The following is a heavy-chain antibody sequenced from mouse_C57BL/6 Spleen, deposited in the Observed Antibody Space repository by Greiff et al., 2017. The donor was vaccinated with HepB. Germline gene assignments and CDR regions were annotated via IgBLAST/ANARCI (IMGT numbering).Heavy chain of an antibody. D-gene: IGHD2-1*01. CDR3: ARSNYCGNYEMGDYAMDY. CDR1: GYAFTNYL. V-gene: IGHV1-54*01. Sequence: QVQLQQSGAELVRPGTSVKVSCKASGYAFTNYLIEWVKQRPGQGLEWIGVINPGSGGTNYNEKIKGKATLTADKSSNTAYMQLSSLTSEDSAVYFCARSNYCGNYEMGDYAMDYWGQGTSVTVSS. J-gene: IGHJ4*01. CDR2: INPGSGGT.